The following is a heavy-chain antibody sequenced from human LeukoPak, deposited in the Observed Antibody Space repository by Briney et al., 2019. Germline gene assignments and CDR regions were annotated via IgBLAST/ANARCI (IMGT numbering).Heavy chain of an antibody. D-gene: IGHD2-2*01. Sequence: VASVKVSCKASGGTFSSYAISWVRLAPGQGLEWMGRIIPILGIANYAQKFQGRVTITADKSTSTAYMELSSLRSEDTAVYYCARDLVVVPAASYFDYWGQGTLVTVSS. J-gene: IGHJ4*02. CDR1: GGTFSSYA. V-gene: IGHV1-69*04. CDR2: IIPILGIA. CDR3: ARDLVVVPAASYFDY.